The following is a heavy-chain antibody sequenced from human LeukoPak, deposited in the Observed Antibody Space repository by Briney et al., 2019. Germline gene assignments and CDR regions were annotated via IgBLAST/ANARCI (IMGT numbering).Heavy chain of an antibody. CDR1: GFTLSGFA. V-gene: IGHV3-30-3*01. CDR3: ARSMYYFDY. Sequence: GGSLRLSCAASGFTLSGFAMHWVRQAPGKGLEWVAVLLHDGSEKYYADSVKGRFTISRDNSKNTLYLQMNSLRAEDTAVYYCARSMYYFDYWGQGTLVTVSS. CDR2: LLHDGSEK. J-gene: IGHJ4*02. D-gene: IGHD2-21*01.